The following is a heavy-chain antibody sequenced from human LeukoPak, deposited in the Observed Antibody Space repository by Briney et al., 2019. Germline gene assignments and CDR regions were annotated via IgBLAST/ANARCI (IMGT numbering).Heavy chain of an antibody. CDR3: AKAWGATSPFDY. D-gene: IGHD1-26*01. CDR2: IYTSGST. CDR1: GGSISSYY. J-gene: IGHJ4*02. Sequence: SETLSLTCTVSGGSISSYYWSWIRQPAGKGLEWIGRIYTSGSTNYNPSLKSRVTISVDKSKNQLSLKLSSVTAADTAVYYCAKAWGATSPFDYWGQGTLVTVSS. V-gene: IGHV4-4*07.